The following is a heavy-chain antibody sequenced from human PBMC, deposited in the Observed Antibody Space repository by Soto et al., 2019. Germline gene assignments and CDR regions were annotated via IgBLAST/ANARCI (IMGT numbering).Heavy chain of an antibody. J-gene: IGHJ4*01. Sequence: EAELVESGGGLVKPGGSLTLSCAASGFSFKNAWMNWVRQAPGKGLEWVGRIKNKNDGGTTDYAAFVQGRFTISRDAPENTLYLHMTGLKTEDTAVYFCTGLWFGEIYNYWGQGSPVTVSS. CDR3: TGLWFGEIYNY. CDR1: GFSFKNAW. D-gene: IGHD3-10*01. CDR2: IKNKNDGGTT. V-gene: IGHV3-15*07.